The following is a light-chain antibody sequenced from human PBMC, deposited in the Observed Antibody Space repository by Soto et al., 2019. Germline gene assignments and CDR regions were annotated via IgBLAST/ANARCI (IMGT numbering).Light chain of an antibody. V-gene: IGKV1-5*01. CDR3: KQYHRASIT. J-gene: IGKJ5*01. CDR2: DAY. CDR1: QSLNNW. Sequence: DIQMTQSPSTLSASVGDRVTLTCRASQSLNNWLAWYQQRPGKAPKLLIYDAYTLERGVPSRFSGTGSGTESTLTISSLQPDDFATYYCKQYHRASITFGQGTRVEIK.